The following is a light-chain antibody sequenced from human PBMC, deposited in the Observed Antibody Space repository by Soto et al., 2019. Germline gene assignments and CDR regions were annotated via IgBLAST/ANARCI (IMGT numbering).Light chain of an antibody. V-gene: IGKV3-20*01. CDR1: QSVSSSY. J-gene: IGKJ5*01. CDR2: GAS. CDR3: QHYGSSPLVT. Sequence: EIVLTQSPGTLSLSPGERATLSCRASQSVSSSYLAWYQQKPGQAPRLLIYGASSMATCIPDRFSGSGSGTDFTLTRSRLEPEDFAVYYWQHYGSSPLVTFGQGTRLDIK.